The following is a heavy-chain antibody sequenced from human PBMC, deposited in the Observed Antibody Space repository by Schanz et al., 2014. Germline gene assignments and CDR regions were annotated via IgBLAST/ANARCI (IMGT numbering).Heavy chain of an antibody. CDR3: ARDTTWRLDL. D-gene: IGHD1-1*01. CDR2: IYYSGSS. CDR1: GGSIRSYF. J-gene: IGHJ2*01. Sequence: QVQLQESGPGLLKPSETLSLTCTVSGGSIRSYFWSWIRQPPGKGLEWIGYIYYSGSSDYNPSLKSRVTISVDTSKNQCSLTLTSLTAADTAVYYCARDTTWRLDLWGRGTLVTVSS. V-gene: IGHV4-59*12.